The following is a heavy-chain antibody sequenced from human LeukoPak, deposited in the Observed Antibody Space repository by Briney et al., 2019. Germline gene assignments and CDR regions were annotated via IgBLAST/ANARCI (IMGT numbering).Heavy chain of an antibody. Sequence: GESLKISCKGSGYSFTTYWIGWVRQMHGKGLEWMGIIYPGDSDSRYSPSFQGQVTFSADKSISTAYLQWSSLKASDTAIYYAAGRNRYCSSTSCYVVDYWGQGTLVTVSS. CDR1: GYSFTTYW. CDR3: AGRNRYCSSTSCYVVDY. CDR2: IYPGDSDS. V-gene: IGHV5-51*01. D-gene: IGHD2-2*01. J-gene: IGHJ4*02.